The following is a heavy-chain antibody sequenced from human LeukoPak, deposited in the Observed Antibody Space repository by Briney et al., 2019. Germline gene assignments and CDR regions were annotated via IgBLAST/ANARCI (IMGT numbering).Heavy chain of an antibody. CDR1: GGSISSGDYY. J-gene: IGHJ4*02. CDR2: IYYSGST. V-gene: IGHV4-30-4*01. Sequence: SETLSLTCTVSGGSISSGDYYWSWIRQPPGKGLEWIGYIYYSGSTYYNPSLESRVTISVDTSKNQFSLKLSSVTAADTAVYYCARAGYSGYARERWGQGTLVTVSS. D-gene: IGHD5-12*01. CDR3: ARAGYSGYARER.